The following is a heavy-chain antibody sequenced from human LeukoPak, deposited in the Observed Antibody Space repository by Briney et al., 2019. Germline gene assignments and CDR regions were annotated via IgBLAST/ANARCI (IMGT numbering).Heavy chain of an antibody. Sequence: GGSLRLSCAASGFTVSEAWMSWVRQAPGKGLEFIGRIKSKTGGGTTDYAAPVKGRFTISRDDSKNTLDLQMNSLKTEDTAVYYCTTVGTWTNLWTSFDYWGQGTLVTVSS. D-gene: IGHD5-18*01. J-gene: IGHJ4*02. CDR2: IKSKTGGGTT. CDR3: TTVGTWTNLWTSFDY. V-gene: IGHV3-15*01. CDR1: GFTVSEAW.